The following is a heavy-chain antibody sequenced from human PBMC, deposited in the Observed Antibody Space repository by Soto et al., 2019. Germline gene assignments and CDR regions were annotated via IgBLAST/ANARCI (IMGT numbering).Heavy chain of an antibody. V-gene: IGHV3-53*01. CDR1: GLTVSSHY. CDR2: IYSRGNT. J-gene: IGHJ3*02. Sequence: GGSLRLSCAAYGLTVSSHYMSWVRQAPGKGLEWVSVIYSRGNTYYADSVKGRFTISRDNSKNTLYLQMNSLRAEDTAVYYCATRLDPIREDALDIWGQGTMVTGSS. D-gene: IGHD4-17*01. CDR3: ATRLDPIREDALDI.